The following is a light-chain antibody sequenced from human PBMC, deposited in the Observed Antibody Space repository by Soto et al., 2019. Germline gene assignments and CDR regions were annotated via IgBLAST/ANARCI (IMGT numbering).Light chain of an antibody. CDR1: QSVSRC. J-gene: IGKJ4*01. CDR3: QQRFTWPLT. CDR2: GVS. Sequence: ETVLTQSPATLSLSPGDRATLSCRASQSVSRCFAWYQQKPGQAPRLLIYGVSNMATGVPARFSGSGSGTDFTLSISLLAPEDSAVYYCQQRFTWPLTFGGGTKVEIK. V-gene: IGKV3-11*01.